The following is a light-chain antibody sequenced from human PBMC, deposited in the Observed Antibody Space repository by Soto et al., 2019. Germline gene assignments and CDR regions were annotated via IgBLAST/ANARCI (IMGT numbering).Light chain of an antibody. CDR1: SSNIGAGYD. CDR2: GNS. V-gene: IGLV1-40*01. Sequence: QSALTQPPSVSRAPGQRVTISCTGSSSNIGAGYDVHWYQQLPGTAPKLLIYGNSNRPSGVPDRFSGSKSGTSASLAITGLQAEDEADYYCQSYDSSLSRVFGGGTQLTVL. J-gene: IGLJ2*01. CDR3: QSYDSSLSRV.